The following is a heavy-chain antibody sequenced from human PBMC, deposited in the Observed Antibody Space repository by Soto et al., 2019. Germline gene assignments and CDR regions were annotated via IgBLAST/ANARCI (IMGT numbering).Heavy chain of an antibody. CDR3: ATLYCSTSSCQLDY. J-gene: IGHJ4*02. V-gene: IGHV3-11*01. CDR1: GFTFSDYY. D-gene: IGHD2-2*01. CDR2: ISSSGSTI. Sequence: XGSLRLSCAAAGFTFSDYYMSWIRQAPGKGLEWVSYISSSGSTIYYADSVKGRFTISRDNAKNSLYLQMNSLSAEDTAVYYCATLYCSTSSCQLDYWGQGTLVTVSS.